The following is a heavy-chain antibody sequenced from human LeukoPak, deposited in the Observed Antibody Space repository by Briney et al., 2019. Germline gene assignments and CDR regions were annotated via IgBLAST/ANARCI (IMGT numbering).Heavy chain of an antibody. D-gene: IGHD4-23*01. J-gene: IGHJ4*02. CDR2: IYYSGST. V-gene: IGHV4-59*01. CDR3: ARGSSDHDYGGNLDY. CDR1: GSSISSYY. Sequence: SETLSLTCTVSGSSISSYYWSWIRQPPGKGLEWIGYIYYSGSTNYNPSLKSRVTISVDTSKNQFSLKLSSVTAADTAVYYCARGSSDHDYGGNLDYWGQGTLVTVSS.